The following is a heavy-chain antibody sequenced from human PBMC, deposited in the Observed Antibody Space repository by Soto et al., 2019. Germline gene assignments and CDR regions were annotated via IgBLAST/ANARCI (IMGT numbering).Heavy chain of an antibody. V-gene: IGHV4-39*02. Sequence: QLQLQESGPGLVQPSETLSLNCTVSGGSIRSTTNYWGWIRQPPGKGLQWIGSIYYSGSTYYNPSLQSRVTISVDTSKTHVSLKLNSVTPADTAVYYCARCGGSCSGASCYCSFAPWGQGTRVTVSS. CDR2: IYYSGST. CDR1: GGSIRSTTNY. CDR3: ARCGGSCSGASCYCSFAP. D-gene: IGHD2-2*01. J-gene: IGHJ5*02.